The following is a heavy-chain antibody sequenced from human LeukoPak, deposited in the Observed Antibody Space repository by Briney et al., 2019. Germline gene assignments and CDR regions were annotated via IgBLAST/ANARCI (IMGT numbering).Heavy chain of an antibody. D-gene: IGHD1-26*01. Sequence: ASVKVSCKASGYTFTGYYMHWVRQAPGQGLEWMGWINPNSGGTNYAQKFQGRVTMTRDTSISTAYMELSRLRSDDTAVYYCARGSYSKQYYFDYWGQGTLVTVSS. CDR2: INPNSGGT. CDR3: ARGSYSKQYYFDY. CDR1: GYTFTGYY. V-gene: IGHV1-2*02. J-gene: IGHJ4*02.